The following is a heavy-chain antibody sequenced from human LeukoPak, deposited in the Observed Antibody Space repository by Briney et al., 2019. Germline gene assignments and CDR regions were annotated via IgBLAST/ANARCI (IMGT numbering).Heavy chain of an antibody. CDR2: IYSGGFT. D-gene: IGHD4-11*01. CDR1: GFTVSSNY. Sequence: GGSLRLSCAASGFTVSSNYMSWVRQAPGKGLEWVSVIYSGGFTYYADSVKGRFTISRDNSKNTLYLQMNSLRAEDTAVYYCARGLVPGFLDYWGQGTPVTVSS. V-gene: IGHV3-53*01. CDR3: ARGLVPGFLDY. J-gene: IGHJ4*02.